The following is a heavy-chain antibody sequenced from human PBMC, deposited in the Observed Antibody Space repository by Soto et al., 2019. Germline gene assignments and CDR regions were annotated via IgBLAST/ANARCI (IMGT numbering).Heavy chain of an antibody. CDR1: GDAISSSCYY. J-gene: IGHJ4*01. D-gene: IGHD2-15*01. Sequence: SETLSLTCSVSGDAISSSCYYWGWIRQPPGKGLEWIGSIYSSGSTLDNASLKSRVTLSVDTSKNQFSLKLSSVTAADTALYYCARHPFGGARDFD. CDR3: ARHPFGGARDFD. CDR2: IYSSGST. V-gene: IGHV4-39*01.